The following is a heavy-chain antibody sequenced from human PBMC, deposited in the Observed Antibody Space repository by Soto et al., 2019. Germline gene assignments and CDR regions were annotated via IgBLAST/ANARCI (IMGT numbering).Heavy chain of an antibody. CDR1: GFTFSGHW. CDR3: ARDGPPGY. CDR2: INKDGSIT. J-gene: IGHJ4*02. Sequence: GGSLRLSCAASGFTFSGHWMQWVRQAPGKGPVCVSRINKDGSITTYADSVKGRFTISRDNAKNTLYLQMNSLRAEDTAVYYCARDGPPGYWGQGTLVTVS. V-gene: IGHV3-74*01.